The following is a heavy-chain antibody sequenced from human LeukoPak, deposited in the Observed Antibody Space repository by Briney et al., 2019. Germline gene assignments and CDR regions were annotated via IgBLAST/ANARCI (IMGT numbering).Heavy chain of an antibody. D-gene: IGHD1-20*01. CDR2: ISAYNGNT. J-gene: IGHJ4*02. V-gene: IGHV1-18*01. Sequence: ASVKVSCKASGYTFTSYGISWGRQAPGQGLEWMGWISAYNGNTNYAQKLQGRVTMTTDTSTSTAYMELRSLRSDDTAVYYCARAPLITGAVDYWGQGTLVTVSS. CDR3: ARAPLITGAVDY. CDR1: GYTFTSYG.